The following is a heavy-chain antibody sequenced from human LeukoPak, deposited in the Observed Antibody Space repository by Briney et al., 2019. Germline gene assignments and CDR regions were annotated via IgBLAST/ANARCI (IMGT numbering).Heavy chain of an antibody. V-gene: IGHV3-23*01. J-gene: IGHJ4*02. CDR2: INPSGGAT. CDR3: TSQTYKGSARYYSDY. D-gene: IGHD1-1*01. Sequence: GGSLSLSCATSGFTFSSYTMTWVRQSSGKGLEWVSIINPSGGATFYADSVKGRFTVFRDNSRNTLSLQMQGLRAEDTAVYYCTSQTYKGSARYYSDYWGQGTLVTVSS. CDR1: GFTFSSYT.